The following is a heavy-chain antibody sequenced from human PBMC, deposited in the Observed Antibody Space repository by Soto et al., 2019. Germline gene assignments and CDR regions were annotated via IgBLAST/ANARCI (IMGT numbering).Heavy chain of an antibody. J-gene: IGHJ6*02. CDR1: GLIFSDYH. D-gene: IGHD6-19*01. CDR2: IRRKANSYTT. Sequence: EVQLVESGGGLVQPGGSLRLSCAASGLIFSDYHMDWVRQAPGKGLEWVGRIRRKANSYTTEYAASVKGRFTISRDDSKISLYLPMISLKSEDTAVYYCAMLGGWSGGSSGMDVWGQGNTVTVSS. CDR3: AMLGGWSGGSSGMDV. V-gene: IGHV3-72*01.